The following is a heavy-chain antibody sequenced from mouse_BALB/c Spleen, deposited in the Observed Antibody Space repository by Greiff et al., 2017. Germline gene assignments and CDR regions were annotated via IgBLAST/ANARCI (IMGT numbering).Heavy chain of an antibody. Sequence: EVKLMESGGGLVQPGGSLKLSCAASGFTFSSYGMSWVRQTPDKRLELVATINSNGGSTYYPDSVKGRFTISRDNAKNTLYLQMSSLKSEDTAMYYCARDWDFFAYWGQGTLVTVSA. J-gene: IGHJ3*01. CDR3: ARDWDFFAY. CDR1: GFTFSSYG. V-gene: IGHV5-6-3*01. CDR2: INSNGGST. D-gene: IGHD4-1*01.